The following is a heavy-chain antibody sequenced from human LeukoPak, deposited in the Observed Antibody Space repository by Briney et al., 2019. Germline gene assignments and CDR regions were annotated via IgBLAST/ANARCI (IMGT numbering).Heavy chain of an antibody. CDR3: ARSLTMVRAYDY. CDR2: IRYDGSNK. CDR1: GFTFSSYG. D-gene: IGHD3-10*01. V-gene: IGHV3-30*02. J-gene: IGHJ4*02. Sequence: PGGSLRLSCAASGFTFSSYGMHWVRQAPGKGLEWVAFIRYDGSNKYYADSVKGRFTISRDNSKDTVYLQMNSLRTEDTAVYYSARSLTMVRAYDYWGQGTLVTVSS.